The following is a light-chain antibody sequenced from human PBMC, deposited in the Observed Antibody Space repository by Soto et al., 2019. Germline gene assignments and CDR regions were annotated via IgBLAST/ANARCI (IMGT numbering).Light chain of an antibody. CDR3: ATWDTSLSAVV. CDR2: ANI. Sequence: QAVLPQPPSVSAAPGQRVTISCSGSTSNILNNFVSWYQHVPGRAPKLLIFANIKKPSGIPDRFSGSKHGTSATLDITGLQTEDEADYYCATWDTSLSAVVFGGGTQLTVL. J-gene: IGLJ3*02. V-gene: IGLV1-51*01. CDR1: TSNILNNF.